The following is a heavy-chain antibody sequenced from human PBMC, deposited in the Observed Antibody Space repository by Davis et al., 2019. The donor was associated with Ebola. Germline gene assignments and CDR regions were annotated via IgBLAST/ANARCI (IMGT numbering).Heavy chain of an antibody. D-gene: IGHD1-26*01. CDR3: AKGLVGAMGGADY. Sequence: PGGSLRLSCAASGFTFDDYAMHWVRQAPGKGLEWVSGISWNSGSIGYADSVKGRFTISRDNAKNSLYLQMNSLRAEDTALYYCAKGLVGAMGGADYWGQGTLVTVSS. J-gene: IGHJ4*02. V-gene: IGHV3-9*01. CDR1: GFTFDDYA. CDR2: ISWNSGSI.